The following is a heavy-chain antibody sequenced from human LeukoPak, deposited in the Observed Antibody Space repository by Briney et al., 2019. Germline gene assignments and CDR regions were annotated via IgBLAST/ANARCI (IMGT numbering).Heavy chain of an antibody. D-gene: IGHD3-22*01. CDR2: IWYDGSNK. CDR1: GFTFSSYG. J-gene: IGHJ4*02. V-gene: IGHV3-33*01. Sequence: GGSLRLSCAASGFTFSSYGMHWVRQAPGKGLEWVAVIWYDGSNKYYADSVKGRFTISRDNSKNTLYLQMNSLRAEDTAVYYCARLPYYYDSSGYLNWGQGTLVTVSS. CDR3: ARLPYYYDSSGYLN.